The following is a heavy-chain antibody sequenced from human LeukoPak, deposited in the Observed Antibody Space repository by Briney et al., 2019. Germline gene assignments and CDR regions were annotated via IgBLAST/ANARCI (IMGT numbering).Heavy chain of an antibody. V-gene: IGHV3-74*01. CDR3: ASDTVDTAVGIDY. D-gene: IGHD5-18*01. CDR1: GFTFSSKW. J-gene: IGHJ4*02. CDR2: VHSDGSTT. Sequence: PGGSLRLSCAASGFTFSSKWMHWVRHAPGKGLVWVSRVHSDGSTTTYADSVKGRFTISRDNAKNTLYLQMNSLRVEDTAVYYCASDTVDTAVGIDYWGQGARVTVSS.